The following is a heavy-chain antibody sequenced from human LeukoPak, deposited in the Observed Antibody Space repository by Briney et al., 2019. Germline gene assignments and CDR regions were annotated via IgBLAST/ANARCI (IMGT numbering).Heavy chain of an antibody. V-gene: IGHV1-2*02. J-gene: IGHJ6*03. Sequence: ASVKVSCKASGYTFTGYYMHWVRQAPGQGLEWMGWINPNSGGTNYAQKFQGRVTMTRDTSISTAYMELSRLRSDDTAVYYCARDSSSWYLVHYYYYMDVWGKGTTVTVSS. CDR2: INPNSGGT. D-gene: IGHD6-13*01. CDR1: GYTFTGYY. CDR3: ARDSSSWYLVHYYYYMDV.